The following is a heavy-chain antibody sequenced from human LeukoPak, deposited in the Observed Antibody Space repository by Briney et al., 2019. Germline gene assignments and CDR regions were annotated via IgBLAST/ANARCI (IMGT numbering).Heavy chain of an antibody. CDR2: IYTSGST. CDR3: ARDGPEYCTNGVCGID. V-gene: IGHV4-61*02. Sequence: SETLTLTCTVSGGSISSGSYYWSWTRQPAGKGLEWIGRIYTSGSTNYNPSLKSRVTISVDTSKNQFSLKLSSVTAADTAVYYCARDGPEYCTNGVCGIDWGQGTLVTVSS. CDR1: GGSISSGSYY. D-gene: IGHD2-8*01. J-gene: IGHJ4*02.